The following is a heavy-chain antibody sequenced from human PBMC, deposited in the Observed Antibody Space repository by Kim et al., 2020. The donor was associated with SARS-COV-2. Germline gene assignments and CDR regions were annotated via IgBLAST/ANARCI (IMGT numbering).Heavy chain of an antibody. J-gene: IGHJ4*02. Sequence: GGSLRLSCAASGFTFSDYAMSWVRQAPGKGLEWVSFITCSGSNKYYADSVKGRFTISRDNSKNTLYLQMNSLRAEDTAVYYCARGSRGYVGTAGYWGQGTLVTVSS. CDR1: GFTFSDYA. D-gene: IGHD5-12*01. V-gene: IGHV3-30*04. CDR3: ARGSRGYVGTAGY. CDR2: ITCSGSNK.